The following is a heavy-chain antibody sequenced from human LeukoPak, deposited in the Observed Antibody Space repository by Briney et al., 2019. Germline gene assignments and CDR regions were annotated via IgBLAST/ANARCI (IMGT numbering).Heavy chain of an antibody. CDR2: ISSSSSYI. V-gene: IGHV3-21*01. Sequence: PGGSLRLSCAASGFTFSSYSMNWVRQAPGKGLEWVSSISSSSSYIYYADSVKCRFTVSRDNAKNSLYLQMNSLRAEDTAVYYCARIGYDFWSGTGGNNWFDPWGQGTLVTVSS. CDR3: ARIGYDFWSGTGGNNWFDP. J-gene: IGHJ5*02. CDR1: GFTFSSYS. D-gene: IGHD3-3*01.